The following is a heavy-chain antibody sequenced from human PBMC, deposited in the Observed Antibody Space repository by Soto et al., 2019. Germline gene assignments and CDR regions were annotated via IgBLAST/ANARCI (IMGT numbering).Heavy chain of an antibody. CDR2: IKSKIDGGTP. D-gene: IGHD4-17*01. V-gene: IGHV3-15*07. CDR3: TTEGDALYYGGLDH. CDR1: GFTFNRAW. Sequence: GGSLRLSCVASGFTFNRAWMNWVRQAPGKGLEWVGRIKSKIDGGTPDYAASVKDRFTISRDDAKDTLYLQVSSLKTEDTAVYYCTTEGDALYYGGLDHWGQGTPVTVSS. J-gene: IGHJ4*02.